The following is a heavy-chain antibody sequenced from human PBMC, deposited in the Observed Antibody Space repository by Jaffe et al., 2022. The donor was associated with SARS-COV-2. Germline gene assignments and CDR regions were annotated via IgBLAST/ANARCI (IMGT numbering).Heavy chain of an antibody. CDR1: GFTFSTYG. CDR3: AKDQTWN. J-gene: IGHJ4*02. V-gene: IGHV3-30*18. Sequence: QVQLVESGGGVVQPGKSLRLSCGASGFTFSTYGMHWVRQAPGKGPEWVGVISYDGSKKIFADSVKGRFNISRDNSKNTVYLQMDSLRAEDTAVYYCAKDQTWNWGQGTLVIVSS. CDR2: ISYDGSKK. D-gene: IGHD5-12*01.